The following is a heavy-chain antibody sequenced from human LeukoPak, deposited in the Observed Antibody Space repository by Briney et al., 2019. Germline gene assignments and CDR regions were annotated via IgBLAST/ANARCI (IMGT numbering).Heavy chain of an antibody. CDR2: TWFDGSNN. J-gene: IGHJ4*02. Sequence: PGGSLRLSCAASGFTFSDYAMHWVRQAPGKGLEWVALTWFDGSNNHYADSVKGRFSISRDNSKNTLYLQMNSLRAEDTAVYYCARDRGPNGDYYFDYWGRGTLVTVSS. V-gene: IGHV3-33*01. CDR1: GFTFSDYA. CDR3: ARDRGPNGDYYFDY. D-gene: IGHD4-17*01.